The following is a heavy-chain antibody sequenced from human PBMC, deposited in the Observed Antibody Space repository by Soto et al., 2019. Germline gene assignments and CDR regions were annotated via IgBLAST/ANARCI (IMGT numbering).Heavy chain of an antibody. V-gene: IGHV3-15*01. CDR3: TTGLSTGYYNFDY. Sequence: HLVESGGGLVKPGGSLRLSCAASGFTFSNAWMSWVRQAPGKGLEWVGRIKGEADGGTTDYAAPVKGRITISRDHSKDTLYLHMNRLKTEDTDVYYCTTGLSTGYYNFDYWGQGTPVTVSS. CDR1: GFTFSNAW. J-gene: IGHJ4*02. D-gene: IGHD3-22*01. CDR2: IKGEADGGTT.